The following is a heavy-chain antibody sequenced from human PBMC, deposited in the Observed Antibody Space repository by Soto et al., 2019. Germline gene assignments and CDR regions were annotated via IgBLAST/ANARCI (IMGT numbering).Heavy chain of an antibody. V-gene: IGHV3-23*01. CDR2: MSGSGASI. CDR1: HFTFNIDA. D-gene: IGHD1-20*01. Sequence: EVQLLESGGGLVQSGESLTLSCVASHFTFNIDAMTWVRQAQGKGLEWVSSMSGSGASIYYADSVKGRFTISRDKSKKALYLQMNSLRAEDTAVYWCARDNWNGAYYGLDVWGQGTTVTVS. J-gene: IGHJ6*02. CDR3: ARDNWNGAYYGLDV.